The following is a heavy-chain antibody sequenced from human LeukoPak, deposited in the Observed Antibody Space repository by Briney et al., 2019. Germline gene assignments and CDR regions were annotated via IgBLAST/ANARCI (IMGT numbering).Heavy chain of an antibody. V-gene: IGHV1-2*02. CDR2: INPNSGGT. Sequence: ASVKVSCKASGYTFTGYYMHWVRQAPGQGLEWMGWINPNSGGTNYAQKFQGRVTMTRDTSISTAYMELSRLRSDDTAVYYCARRKVRXXXRPXXXDVWGKGTTVTVSS. J-gene: IGHJ6*04. CDR3: ARRKVRXXXRPXXXDV. CDR1: GYTFTGYY. D-gene: IGHD3-10*01.